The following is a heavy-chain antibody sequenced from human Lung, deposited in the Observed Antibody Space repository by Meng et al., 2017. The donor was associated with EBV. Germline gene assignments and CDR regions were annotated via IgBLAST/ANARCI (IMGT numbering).Heavy chain of an antibody. CDR3: ARAVDTGYFDY. J-gene: IGHJ4*02. Sequence: QVQMQESGPGRVKPSRTLSLTCTVSGGSISSGDYYWSWIRQPPGKGLEWIGYIYYSGSTYYNPSLKSRVTISVDTSKNQFSLKLSSVTAADTAVYYCARAVDTGYFDYWGQGTLVTVSS. D-gene: IGHD5-18*01. CDR1: GGSISSGDYY. CDR2: IYYSGST. V-gene: IGHV4-30-4*01.